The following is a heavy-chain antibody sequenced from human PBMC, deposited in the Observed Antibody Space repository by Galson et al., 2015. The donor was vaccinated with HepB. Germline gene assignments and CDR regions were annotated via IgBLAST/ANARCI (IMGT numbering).Heavy chain of an antibody. CDR3: AADPRIAAAGTPYFDY. J-gene: IGHJ4*02. D-gene: IGHD6-13*01. CDR2: IVVGSGNT. V-gene: IGHV1-58*02. CDR1: GFTSTSSA. Sequence: SVKVSCKASGFTSTSSAMQWVRQARGQRLEWIGWIVVGSGNTNYAQKFQERVTITRDMSTSTAYMELSSLRSEDTAVYYCAADPRIAAAGTPYFDYWGQGTLVTVSS.